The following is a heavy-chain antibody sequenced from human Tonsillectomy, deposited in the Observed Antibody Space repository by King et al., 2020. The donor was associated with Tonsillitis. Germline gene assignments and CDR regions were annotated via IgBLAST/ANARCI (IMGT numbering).Heavy chain of an antibody. Sequence: VQLVETGGGLVHPGGSLRLSFAASGFTFSTYALSWVRQAPGKGLEWVSAISGAGGSTFHADTLKGRFTISRDNSKNTLYLQMSSLRVEDTAVYYCAKAEIDCSGGSCYRSAFDIWGQGTMVTVSS. V-gene: IGHV3-23*04. CDR2: ISGAGGST. D-gene: IGHD2-15*01. J-gene: IGHJ3*02. CDR1: GFTFSTYA. CDR3: AKAEIDCSGGSCYRSAFDI.